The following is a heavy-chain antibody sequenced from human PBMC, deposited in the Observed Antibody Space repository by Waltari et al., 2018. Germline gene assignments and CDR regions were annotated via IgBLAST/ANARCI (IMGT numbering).Heavy chain of an antibody. J-gene: IGHJ5*02. D-gene: IGHD6-13*01. CDR1: GYSFTSYW. V-gene: IGHV5-51*01. CDR3: AGHNEAGIAKNWFDP. CDR2: SFPGESNT. Sequence: EVQLVQSGAEVKKPGESLKISCKGSGYSFTSYWIGWVRQMPGKGLEWMGISFPGESNTMYSPSVQGQVTISAAKSTSTAYRQLSSLKASDTAMYYCAGHNEAGIAKNWFDPWGQGTLVTVSS.